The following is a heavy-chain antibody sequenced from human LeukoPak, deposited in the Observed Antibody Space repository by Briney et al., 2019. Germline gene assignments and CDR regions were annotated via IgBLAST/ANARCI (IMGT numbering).Heavy chain of an antibody. CDR1: GFTFSNYW. CDR2: IKQDGSEK. V-gene: IGHV3-7*03. J-gene: IGHJ4*02. CDR3: AKEVRNVAAADY. Sequence: GGSLRLSCAASGFTFSNYWMSWVRQTPGKGLEWVANIKQDGSEKHYVDSVKGRFTISRDNSKNTLYLQMNSLRAEDTAVYYCAKEVRNVAAADYWGQGTLVTVSS. D-gene: IGHD2-15*01.